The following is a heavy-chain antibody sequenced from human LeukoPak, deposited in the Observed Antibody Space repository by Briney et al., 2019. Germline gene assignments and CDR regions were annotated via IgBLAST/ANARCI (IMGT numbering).Heavy chain of an antibody. Sequence: SETLSLTCTVSGGSISSSSYYWGWIRQPPGKGLECIGSIYYSGSTYYNPSLKSRVTISVDTSKNQFSLKLSSVTAADTAVYYCARLPRQQQTRVYWYFDLWGRGTLVTVSS. D-gene: IGHD6-13*01. J-gene: IGHJ2*01. CDR2: IYYSGST. V-gene: IGHV4-39*07. CDR3: ARLPRQQQTRVYWYFDL. CDR1: GGSISSSSYY.